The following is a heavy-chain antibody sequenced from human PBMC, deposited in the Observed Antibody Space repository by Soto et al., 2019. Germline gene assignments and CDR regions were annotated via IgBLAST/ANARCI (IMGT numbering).Heavy chain of an antibody. J-gene: IGHJ4*02. Sequence: EVQLLESGGGLVQPGGSLRLSCAASGFTFSNYAMSWVRQAPGKGLEWVSTISTSGGSTYSADSVKGRFTISRDNSKNTLYLQMNSLSAEDTAVYYCARDGLGAYTYGSYYFAYWGQGTLVTVSS. D-gene: IGHD5-18*01. CDR1: GFTFSNYA. CDR3: ARDGLGAYTYGSYYFAY. CDR2: ISTSGGST. V-gene: IGHV3-23*01.